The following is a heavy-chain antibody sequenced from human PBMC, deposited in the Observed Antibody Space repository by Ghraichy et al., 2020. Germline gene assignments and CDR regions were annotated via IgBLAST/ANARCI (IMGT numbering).Heavy chain of an antibody. J-gene: IGHJ4*02. Sequence: ASVKVSCKASGYTFTSYGISWVRQAPGQGLEWMGWISAYNGNTNYAQKLQGRVTMTTDTSTSTAYMELRSLRSDDTAVYYCARDKFVLGAHLFDYWGQGTLVTVSS. CDR1: GYTFTSYG. CDR3: ARDKFVLGAHLFDY. D-gene: IGHD1-26*01. CDR2: ISAYNGNT. V-gene: IGHV1-18*01.